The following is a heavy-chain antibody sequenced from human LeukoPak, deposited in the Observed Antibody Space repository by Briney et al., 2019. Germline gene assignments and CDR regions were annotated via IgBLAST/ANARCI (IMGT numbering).Heavy chain of an antibody. V-gene: IGHV4-38-2*02. Sequence: PSETLSLTCTVSGFSISSGYYWGWIRQPPGKGLEWIGSIYHSGSTYYNPSLKSRVTISVDTSKNHFSLKLSSVTAADTAVYYCARGLWGIDYWGQGTLVTVSS. CDR1: GFSISSGYY. J-gene: IGHJ4*02. CDR2: IYHSGST. D-gene: IGHD2-21*01. CDR3: ARGLWGIDY.